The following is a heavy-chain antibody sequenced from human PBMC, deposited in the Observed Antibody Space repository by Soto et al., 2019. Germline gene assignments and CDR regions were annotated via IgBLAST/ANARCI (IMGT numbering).Heavy chain of an antibody. V-gene: IGHV4-59*08. CDR1: GGSISGDY. D-gene: IGHD3-22*01. CDR3: ARLGGYYPAFDS. J-gene: IGHJ4*02. Sequence: QVQLQESGPGLVKPSETLSLTCTVSGGSISGDYWSWIRQPPGKGLEWIGYIYYTGTTNYNPSLKSRVPISVDTSKNQFSLKLNSVTAADTAVYYCARLGGYYPAFDSWGQGTLVTVSS. CDR2: IYYTGTT.